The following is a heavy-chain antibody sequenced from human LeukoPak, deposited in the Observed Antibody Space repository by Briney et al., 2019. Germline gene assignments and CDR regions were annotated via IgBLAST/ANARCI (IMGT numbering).Heavy chain of an antibody. CDR1: GFTFSSYA. D-gene: IGHD5-18*01. V-gene: IGHV3-30*18. Sequence: PGGSLRLSCAASGFTFSSYAMSWVRQAPGKGLEWVAVISYDGSNKYYADSVKGRFTISRDNSKNTLYLQMNSLRAEDTAVYYSAKDLNEAWIQLSSPLYYYYYYGMDVWGQGTTVTVSS. CDR3: AKDLNEAWIQLSSPLYYYYYYGMDV. CDR2: ISYDGSNK. J-gene: IGHJ6*02.